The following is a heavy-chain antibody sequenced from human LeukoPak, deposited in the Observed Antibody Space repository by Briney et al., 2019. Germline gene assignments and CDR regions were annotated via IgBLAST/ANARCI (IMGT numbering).Heavy chain of an antibody. Sequence: SETLSLTCTVSGSISSGDYYWSWIRPHPGKGLEWIGYIYYSGSTYYNPSLKSRVTISVDTSKNEFSLSLSSVTAADTAVYYCARDRYSYGFWGQGILVTVSS. CDR2: IYYSGST. D-gene: IGHD5-18*01. V-gene: IGHV4-31*03. J-gene: IGHJ4*02. CDR3: ARDRYSYGF. CDR1: GSISSGDYY.